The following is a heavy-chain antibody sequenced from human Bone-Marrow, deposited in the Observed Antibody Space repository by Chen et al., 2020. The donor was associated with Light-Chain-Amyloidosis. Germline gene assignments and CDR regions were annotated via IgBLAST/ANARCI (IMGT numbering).Heavy chain of an antibody. Sequence: GGSLRLSCVASGFVFSAYSMNWVRQAPGKGLEWISYINWDSTATYYPDSMRGRCTISRDNGKNSLYLQMNSLRSEDTALYYCAKDTHREGGMHVWGQGTTVTVSS. CDR1: GFVFSAYS. CDR2: INWDSTAT. CDR3: AKDTHREGGMHV. V-gene: IGHV3-48*01. J-gene: IGHJ6*02.